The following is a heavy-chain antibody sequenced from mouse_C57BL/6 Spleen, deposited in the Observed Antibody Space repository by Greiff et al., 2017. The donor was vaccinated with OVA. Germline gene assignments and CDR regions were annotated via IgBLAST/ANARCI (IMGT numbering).Heavy chain of an antibody. Sequence: QVQLQQSGAELMKPGASVKLSCKATGYTFTGYWIEWVKQRPGHGLEWIGEILPGSGSTNYNVKFKGKATFTADTSSNTAYMQLSSLTTEDSAIYYCARSGSFDYWGQGTTLTVSS. J-gene: IGHJ2*01. V-gene: IGHV1-9*01. CDR2: ILPGSGST. CDR3: ARSGSFDY. D-gene: IGHD1-1*01. CDR1: GYTFTGYW.